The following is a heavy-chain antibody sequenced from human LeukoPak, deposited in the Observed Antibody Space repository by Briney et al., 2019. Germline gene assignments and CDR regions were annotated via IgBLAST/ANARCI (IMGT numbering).Heavy chain of an antibody. CDR1: GFTFSSYG. Sequence: GGSLRLSCPASGFTFSSYGMHWVRQAPGKGLEWLAFIRYDANTEYCADSVQGRFTISRENSKNTLYLQINSLRAEDTAVYYCARDPYSGNYGDSYYYYMDVWGKGTTVTISS. CDR2: IRYDANTE. CDR3: ARDPYSGNYGDSYYYYMDV. J-gene: IGHJ6*03. D-gene: IGHD5-12*01. V-gene: IGHV3-30*02.